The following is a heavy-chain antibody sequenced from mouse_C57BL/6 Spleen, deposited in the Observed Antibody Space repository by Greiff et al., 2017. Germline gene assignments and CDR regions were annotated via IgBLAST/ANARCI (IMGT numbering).Heavy chain of an antibody. CDR3: TRDPAVSAY. J-gene: IGHJ3*01. CDR1: GFTFSSYA. V-gene: IGHV5-9-1*02. CDR2: ISSGGDYI. Sequence: EVPVVESGEGLVKPGGSLKLSCAASGFTFSSYAMSWVRQTPEKRLEWVAYISSGGDYIYYADTVKGRFTISRDNARNTLYLQMSSLKSEDTAMYYCTRDPAVSAYWGQGTLVTVSA.